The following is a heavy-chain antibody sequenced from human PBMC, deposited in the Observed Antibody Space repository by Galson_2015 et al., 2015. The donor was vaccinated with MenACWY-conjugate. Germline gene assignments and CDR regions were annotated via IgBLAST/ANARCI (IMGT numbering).Heavy chain of an antibody. CDR1: GFTFSNAW. Sequence: SLRISCAASGFTFSNAWMSWVRQAPGKGLEWVGRIKSKTDGGTTDYAAPVKGRFTISRDDSKNTLYLQTNSLKTEDTAVYYCSTEFVSYATLFDYWGQGTLVTVSS. D-gene: IGHD1-26*01. V-gene: IGHV3-15*01. J-gene: IGHJ4*02. CDR2: IKSKTDGGTT. CDR3: STEFVSYATLFDY.